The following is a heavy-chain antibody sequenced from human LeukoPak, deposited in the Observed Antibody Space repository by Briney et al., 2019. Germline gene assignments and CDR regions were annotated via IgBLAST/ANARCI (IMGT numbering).Heavy chain of an antibody. CDR1: GYTLTELS. D-gene: IGHD3-10*01. J-gene: IGHJ5*02. Sequence: GASVKVSCKVSGYTLTELSMHWVRQAPGKGLEWMGGFDPEDGETIYAQKFQERVTITRDMSTSTAYMELSSLRSEDTAVYYCAAKGPLWFGESWGQGTLVAVSS. CDR3: AAKGPLWFGES. V-gene: IGHV1-24*01. CDR2: FDPEDGET.